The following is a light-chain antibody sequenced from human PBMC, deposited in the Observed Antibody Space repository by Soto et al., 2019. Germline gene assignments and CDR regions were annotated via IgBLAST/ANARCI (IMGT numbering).Light chain of an antibody. Sequence: EIVLTQSPGTLSLSPGERATLSCRASQSVSSSDLAWYQQKPRQPPRLLIYGASSTATGIPDRFSGSGSGTDFTLTSSRLEPEVFAVYYCQQYGSSPPITFGQGTRLEIK. CDR3: QQYGSSPPIT. CDR1: QSVSSSD. J-gene: IGKJ5*01. CDR2: GAS. V-gene: IGKV3-20*01.